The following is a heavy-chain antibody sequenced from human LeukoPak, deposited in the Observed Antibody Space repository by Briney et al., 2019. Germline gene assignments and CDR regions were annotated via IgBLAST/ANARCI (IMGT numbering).Heavy chain of an antibody. V-gene: IGHV3-23*01. J-gene: IGHJ4*02. Sequence: SGGSLRLSCAAAGFSFSSYWMTWVRQAPGKGLEWVSAISGSGGSTYYADSVKGRFTISRDNSKNTLYLQMNSLRAEDTAVYYCAKGFRLIDYWGQGTLVTVSS. CDR2: ISGSGGST. D-gene: IGHD3-9*01. CDR1: GFSFSSYW. CDR3: AKGFRLIDY.